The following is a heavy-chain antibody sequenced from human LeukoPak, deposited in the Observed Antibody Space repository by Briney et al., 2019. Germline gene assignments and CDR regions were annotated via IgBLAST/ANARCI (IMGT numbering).Heavy chain of an antibody. CDR2: IIRILGIA. D-gene: IGHD6-6*01. CDR1: GYSFTSYW. V-gene: IGHV1-69*02. Sequence: KISCKGSGYSFTSYWISWVRQAPGQGLEWMGRIIRILGIANYAQKFQGRVTITADKSTSTAYMELSSLRSEDTAVYYCARTSIAAHYYGMDVWGQGTTVTVSS. J-gene: IGHJ6*02. CDR3: ARTSIAAHYYGMDV.